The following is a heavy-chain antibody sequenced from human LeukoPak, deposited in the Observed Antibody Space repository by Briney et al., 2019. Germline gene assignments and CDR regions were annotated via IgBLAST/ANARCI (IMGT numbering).Heavy chain of an antibody. D-gene: IGHD2-21*02. CDR3: ARAVVVTAITYFQH. Sequence: SETLSLTCAVSGGSISSYYWSWIRQPPGKGLEWIGYIYYSGSTNYNPSLKSRVTISVDTSKNQFSLKLSFVTAADTAVYYCARAVVVTAITYFQHWGQGTLVTVSS. CDR1: GGSISSYY. CDR2: IYYSGST. V-gene: IGHV4-59*01. J-gene: IGHJ1*01.